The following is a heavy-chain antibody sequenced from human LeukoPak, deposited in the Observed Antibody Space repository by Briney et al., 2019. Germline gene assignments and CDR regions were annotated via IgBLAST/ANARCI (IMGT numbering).Heavy chain of an antibody. Sequence: PSETLSLTCAVYGGSFSGYYWGWIRQPPGKGLEWIGEINHSGSTNYNPSLKSRVTISVDTSKNQSSLKLSSVTAADTAVYYCARETSQKGAHYMDVWGKGTTVTISS. J-gene: IGHJ6*03. CDR1: GGSFSGYY. D-gene: IGHD3-16*01. CDR3: ARETSQKGAHYMDV. V-gene: IGHV4-34*01. CDR2: INHSGST.